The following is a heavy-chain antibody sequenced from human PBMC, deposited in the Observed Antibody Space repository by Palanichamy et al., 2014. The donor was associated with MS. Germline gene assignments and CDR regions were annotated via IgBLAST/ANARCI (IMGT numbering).Heavy chain of an antibody. CDR1: GFTVSSNY. D-gene: IGHD3-3*01. CDR3: ARGYDFWSGYYGFDY. Sequence: EVQLVESGGGLIQPGGSLRLSCAASGFTVSSNYMSWVRQAPGKGLEWVSVIYSGGSTYYADSVKGRFTISRDNSKNTLYLQMNSLRAEDTAVYYCARGYDFWSGYYGFDYWGQGTLVTVSS. J-gene: IGHJ4*02. V-gene: IGHV3-53*01. CDR2: IYSGGST.